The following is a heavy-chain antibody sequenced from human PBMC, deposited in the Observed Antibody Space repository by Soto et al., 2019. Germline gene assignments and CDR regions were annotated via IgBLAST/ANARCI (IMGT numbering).Heavy chain of an antibody. V-gene: IGHV5-51*01. CDR1: GYTFPSYW. D-gene: IGHD3-16*01. J-gene: IGHJ4*02. CDR3: AGGVGGNLVFFDN. CDR2: ISPDDSET. Sequence: EVQLVQSGAEVKKPGESLKISCKGSGYTFPSYWVGWVRQMPGKGLEWMGIISPDDSETRYSPSFQGQVTISADKSISTAYLRGGSLRASDTAIYYCAGGVGGNLVFFDNWGQGPLVTVSS.